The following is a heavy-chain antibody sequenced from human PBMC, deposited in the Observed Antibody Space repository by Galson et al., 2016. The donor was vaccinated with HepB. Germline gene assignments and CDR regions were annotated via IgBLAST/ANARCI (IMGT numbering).Heavy chain of an antibody. CDR1: GYSFRNYA. CDR2: ENYWDPYK. J-gene: IGHJ4*02. Sequence: KVPCKASGYSFRNYAIHLVRQAPGQRAELKGWENYWDPYKQNSKKFQGKVTFTRDTSANTAYMELGDLRFEDTAVYYCVRDARAGTLKNGHSWYPRDHWGQGTLVTVSS. D-gene: IGHD5-24*01. V-gene: IGHV1-3*01. CDR3: VRDARAGTLKNGHSWYPRDH.